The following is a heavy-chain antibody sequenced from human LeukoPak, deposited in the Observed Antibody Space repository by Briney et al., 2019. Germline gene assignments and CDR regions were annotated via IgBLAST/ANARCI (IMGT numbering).Heavy chain of an antibody. J-gene: IGHJ4*02. D-gene: IGHD4-17*01. V-gene: IGHV4-39*07. Sequence: SETLSLTCSVSGAAVNTNNHYWGWIRQPPGKGLEWIGTIYSSGSTYYNPSLRSQVTISMDTSKNQFSLTLISVTAADTAVYYCAREGHGPRGFDYWGQGTLVTVSS. CDR1: GAAVNTNNHY. CDR2: IYSSGST. CDR3: AREGHGPRGFDY.